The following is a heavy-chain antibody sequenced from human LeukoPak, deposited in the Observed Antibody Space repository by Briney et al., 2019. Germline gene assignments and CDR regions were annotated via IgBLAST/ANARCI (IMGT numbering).Heavy chain of an antibody. V-gene: IGHV3-7*01. CDR3: ARTVPGYPDDYFDY. CDR1: GFTFSRHW. Sequence: GGSLRLSCAASGFTFSRHWMSWVRQAPGKGLERVAHMNQDGSAIYSIDSVKGRFTISRDNDKNSLYLQMTGLTVADTAAYYCARTVPGYPDDYFDYWGQGTLVTVSS. D-gene: IGHD6-19*01. J-gene: IGHJ4*02. CDR2: MNQDGSAI.